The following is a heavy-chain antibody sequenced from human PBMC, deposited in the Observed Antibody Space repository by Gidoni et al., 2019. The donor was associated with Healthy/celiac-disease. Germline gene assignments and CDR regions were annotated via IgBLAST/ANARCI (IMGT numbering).Heavy chain of an antibody. CDR1: GYTFTSYG. V-gene: IGHV1-18*01. J-gene: IGHJ3*02. D-gene: IGHD2-8*01. Sequence: QVQLVQSGAEVKKPGASVKVSCKASGYTFTSYGISWVRQATGQGLEWMGWISAYNGNTNYAQKLQGRVTMTTDTSTSTAYMELRSLRSDDTAVYYCARSAPLIVLMVDPTPAPRGEDAFDIWGQGTMVTVSS. CDR2: ISAYNGNT. CDR3: ARSAPLIVLMVDPTPAPRGEDAFDI.